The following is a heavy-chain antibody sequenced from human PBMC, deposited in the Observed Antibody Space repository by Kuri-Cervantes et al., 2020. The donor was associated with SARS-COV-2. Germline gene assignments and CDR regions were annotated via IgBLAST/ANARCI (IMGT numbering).Heavy chain of an antibody. V-gene: IGHV3-7*01. CDR3: GIGIALGY. Sequence: GESLKISCAASGFTFSSYWMSWVRQAPGKGLEWVANIKQDGSEKYYVDSVKGRFTISRDNAKNSLYLQMNSLRAEDTAVYYSGIGIALGYWGQGTLVTVSS. D-gene: IGHD6-13*01. J-gene: IGHJ4*02. CDR1: GFTFSSYW. CDR2: IKQDGSEK.